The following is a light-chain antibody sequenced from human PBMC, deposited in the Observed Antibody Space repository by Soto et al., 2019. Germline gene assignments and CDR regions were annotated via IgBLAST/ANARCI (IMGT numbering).Light chain of an antibody. J-gene: IGKJ2*01. CDR2: DAS. Sequence: EIVLTQSPATLSLSPGERATLSCRASQSVRGYLARYQQKPGQAPRLLIYDASSRAAGIPARFSGSGSGTDFTLTISGLEPEDFAVYYCQQRSNWPPGYTFGQGTKLEIK. V-gene: IGKV3-11*01. CDR3: QQRSNWPPGYT. CDR1: QSVRGY.